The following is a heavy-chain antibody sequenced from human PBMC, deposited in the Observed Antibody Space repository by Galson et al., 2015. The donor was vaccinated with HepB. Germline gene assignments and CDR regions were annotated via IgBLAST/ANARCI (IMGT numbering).Heavy chain of an antibody. V-gene: IGHV3-30*04. CDR3: ARARGGTSGYTPGMDV. J-gene: IGHJ6*02. CDR1: GFTFSNYV. Sequence: SLRLSCAASGFTFSNYVMHWVRQAPGKGLEWVAVISYDGSNKYYADSVKGRFTISRDNSKNTLYLQMSSLRAEDTAVYYCARARGGTSGYTPGMDVWGQGTTVTVSS. CDR2: ISYDGSNK. D-gene: IGHD3-22*01.